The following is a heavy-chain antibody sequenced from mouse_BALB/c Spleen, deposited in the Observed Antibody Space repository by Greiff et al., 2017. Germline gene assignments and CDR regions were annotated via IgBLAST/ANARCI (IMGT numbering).Heavy chain of an antibody. CDR2: ISDGGSYT. D-gene: IGHD1-1*01. CDR1: GFTFSDYY. V-gene: IGHV5-4*02. CDR3: AREGDHYYGSSYGFAY. Sequence: EVQRVESGGGLVKPGGSLKLSCAASGFTFSDYYMYWVRQTPEKRLEWVATISDGGSYTYYPDSVKGRFTISRDNAKNNLYLQMSSLKSEDTAMYYCAREGDHYYGSSYGFAYWGQGTLVTVSA. J-gene: IGHJ3*01.